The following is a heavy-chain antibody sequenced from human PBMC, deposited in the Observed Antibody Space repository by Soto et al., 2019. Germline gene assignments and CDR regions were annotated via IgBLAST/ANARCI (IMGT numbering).Heavy chain of an antibody. J-gene: IGHJ6*02. Sequence: PSDTLSLTCTVSGGSISSGGYYWSWIRQHPGKGLEWIGYIYYSGSTYYNPSLKSRVTISVDTSKNQFSLKLSSVTAADTAVYYCAREMVSPDGMDVWGQGTTVNVSS. V-gene: IGHV4-31*03. CDR1: GGSISSGGYY. D-gene: IGHD2-8*01. CDR3: AREMVSPDGMDV. CDR2: IYYSGST.